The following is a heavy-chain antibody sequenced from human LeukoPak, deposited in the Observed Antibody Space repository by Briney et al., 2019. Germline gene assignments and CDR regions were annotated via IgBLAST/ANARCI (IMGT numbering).Heavy chain of an antibody. CDR3: ARDRRDSSGYYYFDY. CDR2: IYYSGST. D-gene: IGHD3-22*01. V-gene: IGHV4-59*01. J-gene: IGHJ4*02. Sequence: PSETLSLTCTVSGGSISSYYWSWIRQPPGKGLEWIGYIYYSGSTNYNPSLKSRVTISVDTSKNQFSLKLSSVTAADTAVCYCARDRRDSSGYYYFDYWGQGTLVTVSS. CDR1: GGSISSYY.